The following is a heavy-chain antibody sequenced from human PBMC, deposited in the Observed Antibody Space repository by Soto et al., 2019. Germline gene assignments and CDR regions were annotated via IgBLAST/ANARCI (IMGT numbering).Heavy chain of an antibody. V-gene: IGHV3-30*18. D-gene: IGHD1-26*01. Sequence: GGSLRLSCPASGFTFSSYGMHWVRQAPGKGLEWVAVISYDGSNKYYADSVKGRFTISRDNSKNTLYLQMNSLRAEDTAVYYCAKDGTLSYYYYGMDVWGQGTTVTVSS. CDR2: ISYDGSNK. CDR1: GFTFSSYG. J-gene: IGHJ6*02. CDR3: AKDGTLSYYYYGMDV.